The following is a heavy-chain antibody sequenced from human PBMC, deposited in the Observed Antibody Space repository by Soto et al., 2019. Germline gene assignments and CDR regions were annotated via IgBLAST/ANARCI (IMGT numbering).Heavy chain of an antibody. J-gene: IGHJ4*02. V-gene: IGHV1-3*05. CDR2: INAGNGDT. Sequence: QVQLVQSGAEEKKPGASVKVSRKASGYTFINYAIHWVRQAPGQRLEWMGWINAGNGDTKYSQKFQGRVTITRDTSANTAYMELSGLRSEGTAVYYCARGGAGYYFDYWGQGTLVTVSS. CDR3: ARGGAGYYFDY. CDR1: GYTFINYA. D-gene: IGHD2-15*01.